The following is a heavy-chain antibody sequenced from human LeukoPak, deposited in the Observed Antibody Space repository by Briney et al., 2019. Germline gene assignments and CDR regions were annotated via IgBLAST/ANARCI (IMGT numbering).Heavy chain of an antibody. CDR3: ARDDIAVATCFDY. Sequence: PGGSLRLSCAASGFTFSSYGMSWVRQAPGKGLEWVSSISSGSSYIYYADSVKGRFTISRDNAKNSLYLQMNSLRAEDTAVYYCARDDIAVATCFDYWGQGTLVTVSS. CDR1: GFTFSSYG. J-gene: IGHJ4*02. V-gene: IGHV3-21*01. CDR2: ISSGSSYI. D-gene: IGHD6-19*01.